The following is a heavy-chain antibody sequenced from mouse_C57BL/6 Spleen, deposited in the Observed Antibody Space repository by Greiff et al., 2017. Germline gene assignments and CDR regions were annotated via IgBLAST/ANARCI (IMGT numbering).Heavy chain of an antibody. J-gene: IGHJ3*01. D-gene: IGHD2-1*01. V-gene: IGHV1-15*01. Sequence: QVHVKQSGAELVRPGASVTLSCKASGYTFTDYEMHWVKQTPVHGLEWIGAIDPETGGTAYNQKFKGKAILTADKSSSTAYMELRSLTSEDSAVYYCTRERIYYGNFAWFAYWGQGTLVTVSA. CDR1: GYTFTDYE. CDR3: TRERIYYGNFAWFAY. CDR2: IDPETGGT.